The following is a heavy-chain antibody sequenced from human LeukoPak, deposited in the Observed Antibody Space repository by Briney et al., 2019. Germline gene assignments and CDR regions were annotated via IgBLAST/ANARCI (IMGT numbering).Heavy chain of an antibody. CDR1: GFTFSDYY. CDR3: ARDSKDNIAAADYYFDY. J-gene: IGHJ4*02. D-gene: IGHD6-13*01. CDR2: ISSSGSTI. Sequence: GGSLRLSCAASGFTFSDYYMSWIRQAPGKGLEWVSYISSSGSTIYYADSVKGRFTISRDNSKNTLYLQMNSLRAEDTAVYYCARDSKDNIAAADYYFDYWGQGTLVTVSS. V-gene: IGHV3-11*01.